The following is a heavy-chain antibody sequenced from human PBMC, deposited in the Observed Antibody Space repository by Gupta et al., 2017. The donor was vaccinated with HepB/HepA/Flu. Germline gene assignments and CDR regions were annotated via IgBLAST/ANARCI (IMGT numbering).Heavy chain of an antibody. V-gene: IGHV3-23*01. CDR2: IGGSATGEIT. J-gene: IGHJ4*02. Sequence: EVQLLESGGGLVQPGGSLRLSCAASGFTFSSYVMSWVRQAPGKGLEWVSRIGGSATGEITNDADSVKGRFTISRDNSQNTMYLQMSSLRVEDTAIYYCTKDGVFDYWGQGTLVTVSS. CDR1: GFTFSSYV. D-gene: IGHD3-16*01. CDR3: TKDGVFDY.